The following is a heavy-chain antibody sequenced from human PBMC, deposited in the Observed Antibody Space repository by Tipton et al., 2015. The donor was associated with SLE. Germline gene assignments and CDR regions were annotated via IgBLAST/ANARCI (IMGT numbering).Heavy chain of an antibody. CDR2: IKSKTDGGTR. J-gene: IGHJ2*01. Sequence: AVSGFTFSNAWMSWVRQAPGKGLEWVGRIKSKTDGGTRDCAAPVKGRFTISRDDSKNTLYMQMNSLKTEDTAVYYCTTGGYFGWYFDLWGRGTLVTVSS. D-gene: IGHD3-9*01. CDR1: GFTFSNAW. CDR3: TTGGYFGWYFDL. V-gene: IGHV3-15*01.